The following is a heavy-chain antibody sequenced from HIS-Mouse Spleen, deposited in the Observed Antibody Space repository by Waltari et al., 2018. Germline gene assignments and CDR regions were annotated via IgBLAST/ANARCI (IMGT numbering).Heavy chain of an antibody. CDR1: GCTFSRYG. CDR3: VVSGS. Sequence: QVQLVESGGGVVQPGGSLRRSCAASGCTFSRYGMHWVRPAPGKGLEWVEVISYAGSNKYYADSVKGRFTISRDNSKNTLYLQMHSLRAEDTAVYYCVVSGSWGQGTMVTVSS. D-gene: IGHD1-26*01. V-gene: IGHV3-30*03. CDR2: ISYAGSNK. J-gene: IGHJ3*01.